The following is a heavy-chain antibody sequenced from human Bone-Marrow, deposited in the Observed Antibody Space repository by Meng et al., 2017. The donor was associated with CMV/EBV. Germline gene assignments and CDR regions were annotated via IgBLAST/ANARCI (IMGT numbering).Heavy chain of an antibody. CDR3: ARTAWELPGDYFAY. D-gene: IGHD1-26*01. CDR2: IYHSGST. Sequence: SETLSLTCTVSGGSISSGGYYWSWIRQPPGKGLEWIGEIYHSGSTNYNPSLKSRVTISVDKSKNQFSLKLSSVTAADTAVYYCARTAWELPGDYFAYWGQGHRVTGAS. CDR1: GGSISSGGYY. J-gene: IGHJ4*02. V-gene: IGHV4-39*07.